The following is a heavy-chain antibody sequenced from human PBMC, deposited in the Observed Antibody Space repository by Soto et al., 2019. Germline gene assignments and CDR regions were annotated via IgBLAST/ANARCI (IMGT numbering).Heavy chain of an antibody. J-gene: IGHJ4*02. Sequence: QVQLQESGPGLVKPSETLSLTCTVSGGSISSYYWSWIRQPPGKGLEWIGYIYYSGSTNYNPSLKSRVTISVDTSKNQFSLKLSSVTAADTAVYYCARHEERSYGDYVAGGLDYWGQGTLVTVSS. D-gene: IGHD4-17*01. V-gene: IGHV4-59*08. CDR1: GGSISSYY. CDR2: IYYSGST. CDR3: ARHEERSYGDYVAGGLDY.